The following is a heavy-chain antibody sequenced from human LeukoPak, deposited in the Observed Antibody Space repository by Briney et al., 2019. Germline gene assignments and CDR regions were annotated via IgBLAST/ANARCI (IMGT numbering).Heavy chain of an antibody. CDR3: ARGNDYYDSSGYYY. V-gene: IGHV3-48*04. D-gene: IGHD3-22*01. CDR1: GFTFNSFS. J-gene: IGHJ4*02. CDR2: ISSSSTTI. Sequence: GGSLRLSCAASGFTFNSFSMNWVRQAPGKGLEWVSYISSSSTTIYYADSVKGRFTISRDNAKNSLYLQVNSLRAEDTAVYYCARGNDYYDSSGYYYWGQGTLVTVSS.